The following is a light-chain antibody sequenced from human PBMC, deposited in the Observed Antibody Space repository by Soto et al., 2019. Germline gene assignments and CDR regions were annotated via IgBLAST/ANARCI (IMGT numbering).Light chain of an antibody. J-gene: IGLJ1*01. CDR1: SSNIGGNS. Sequence: QSVLTQPPSVSAAPGQKVTISCSGSSSNIGGNSVSWYQQLPGTAPKLLIYDDNKRPSGIPDRFSGSKSGTSATLGITGFQTGEEADYYCGSWDSSMSAYVLGTGTKGTV. CDR3: GSWDSSMSAYV. CDR2: DDN. V-gene: IGLV1-51*01.